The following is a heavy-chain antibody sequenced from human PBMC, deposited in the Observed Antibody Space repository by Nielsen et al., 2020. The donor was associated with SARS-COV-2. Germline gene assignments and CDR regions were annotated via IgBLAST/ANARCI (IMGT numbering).Heavy chain of an antibody. J-gene: IGHJ3*02. CDR3: ARDPGVAVGEDGFDI. CDR2: ISNSGSVI. D-gene: IGHD6-19*01. Sequence: GESLKLHRAASGFPLRNHEMNWVRQIPGMGLEWVSYISNSGSVISYADSVKGRFTISRDNAQNSLYLQMNSLRVEDTGVYYCARDPGVAVGEDGFDIWGQGTMVTVSS. V-gene: IGHV3-48*03. CDR1: GFPLRNHE.